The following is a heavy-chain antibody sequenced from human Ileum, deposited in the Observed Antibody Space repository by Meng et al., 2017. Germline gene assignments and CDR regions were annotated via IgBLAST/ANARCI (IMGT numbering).Heavy chain of an antibody. CDR1: GSTFTEYF. CDR2: INPKSGAT. J-gene: IGHJ4*02. CDR3: VRSNIFGWNPRDH. V-gene: IGHV1-2*06. Sequence: GGVEKQPGALLKVSCKASGSTFTEYFVHWVRQAPGQGLEWMRRINPKSGATAYAQKFQGRVTVTSDTSISTAYLDLISLTSDDTALYYCVRSNIFGWNPRDHWGQGTLVTVSS. D-gene: IGHD3-3*02.